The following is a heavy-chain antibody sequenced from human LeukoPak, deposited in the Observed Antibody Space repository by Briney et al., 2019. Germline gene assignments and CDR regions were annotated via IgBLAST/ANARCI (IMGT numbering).Heavy chain of an antibody. J-gene: IGHJ3*02. D-gene: IGHD6-13*01. CDR2: ISGSGGSA. Sequence: GGSLRLSCAASGFTFSSYAMSWVRQAPGKGLEWVSTISGSGGSAYYADSVKGRFTISRDNSKNTLYLQMNSLRAEDTAVYYCSLSGYSSSWYSGDAFDIWGQGTMVTVSS. CDR1: GFTFSSYA. V-gene: IGHV3-23*01. CDR3: SLSGYSSSWYSGDAFDI.